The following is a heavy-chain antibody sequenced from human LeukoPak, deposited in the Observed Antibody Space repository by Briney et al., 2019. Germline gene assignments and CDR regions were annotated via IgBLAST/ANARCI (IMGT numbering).Heavy chain of an antibody. Sequence: SETLSLTCTVSGGSISSSSYYWGWIRQPPGKGLEWIGSIYYSGSTYYNPSLKSRVTISVDTSKNQFSLKLSSVTAADTAVYYCARKRRNVLLWFGEPQRVWFDPWGQGTLVTVSS. CDR1: GGSISSSSYY. CDR3: ARKRRNVLLWFGEPQRVWFDP. J-gene: IGHJ5*02. V-gene: IGHV4-39*07. CDR2: IYYSGST. D-gene: IGHD3-10*01.